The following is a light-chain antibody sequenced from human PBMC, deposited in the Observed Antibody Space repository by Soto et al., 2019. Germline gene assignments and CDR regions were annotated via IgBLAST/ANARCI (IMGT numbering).Light chain of an antibody. Sequence: EIVLTQSPGTLSLSPGERATLSCRASQSVSSSYLAWYQQKPGQAPRLLIFAASSRATGISDRFSGSGSGTDFTLTISRLEPEDFAVYYCQQYGRSPWTFGQGTKVEVK. J-gene: IGKJ1*01. CDR2: AAS. CDR1: QSVSSSY. V-gene: IGKV3-20*01. CDR3: QQYGRSPWT.